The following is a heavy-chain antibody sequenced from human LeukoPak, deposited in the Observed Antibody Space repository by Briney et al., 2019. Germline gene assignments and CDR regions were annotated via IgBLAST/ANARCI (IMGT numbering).Heavy chain of an antibody. V-gene: IGHV1-2*02. CDR2: INPNSGGT. J-gene: IGHJ5*02. CDR1: GYSFTGYY. D-gene: IGHD3-9*01. Sequence: GASVKVSCKASGYSFTGYYMHWVRQAPGQGLEWMGWINPNSGGTNYAQKFQAMVTMTRDTSISTAYMEFGRRRSVDTAMCYCARDPGVLRYFDWLLVWFSTWGQGTLVTVSS. CDR3: ARDPGVLRYFDWLLVWFST.